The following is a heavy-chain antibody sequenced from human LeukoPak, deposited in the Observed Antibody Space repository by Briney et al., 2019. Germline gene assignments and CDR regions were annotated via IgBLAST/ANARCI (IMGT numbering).Heavy chain of an antibody. D-gene: IGHD6-6*01. J-gene: IGHJ4*02. V-gene: IGHV3-23*01. Sequence: GGSLRLSCAASGFTFSSYAMNWVRQAPGKGLEWVSGISNSGGSTYYADSVKGRFTTSRDNSKNTLYPQMNSLRAEDTAVYYCAKETSSSFDYWGQGTLVTVSS. CDR3: AKETSSSFDY. CDR2: ISNSGGST. CDR1: GFTFSSYA.